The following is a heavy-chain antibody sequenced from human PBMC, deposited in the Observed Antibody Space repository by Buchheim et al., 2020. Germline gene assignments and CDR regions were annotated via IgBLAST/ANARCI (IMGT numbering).Heavy chain of an antibody. V-gene: IGHV3-30-3*01. CDR2: ISYDGSNK. D-gene: IGHD1-26*01. CDR1: GFTFSSYA. J-gene: IGHJ4*02. CDR3: ARERGTLYYFDY. Sequence: QVQLVESGGGVVQPGRSLRLSCAASGFTFSSYAMHWVRQAPGKGLEWVAVISYDGSNKYYADSVKGRFTISRDNSKNTLYLQMNSLRVEDTAVYYCARERGTLYYFDYWGQGTL.